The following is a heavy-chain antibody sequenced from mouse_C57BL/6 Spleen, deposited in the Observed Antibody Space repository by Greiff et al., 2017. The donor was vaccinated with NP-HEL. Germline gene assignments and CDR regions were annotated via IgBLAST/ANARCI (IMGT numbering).Heavy chain of an antibody. V-gene: IGHV1-55*01. J-gene: IGHJ2*01. D-gene: IGHD2-3*01. CDR3: AKSGDGSPFDY. CDR2: LYPGSGST. Sequence: VQLQQPGAELVKPGASVKMSCKASGYTFTSYWITWVKQRPGQGLEWIGDLYPGSGSTNYNEKFKSKATLTVDTSSSTAYMQLSGLTSEDSAVYYCAKSGDGSPFDYWGQGTTLTVSS. CDR1: GYTFTSYW.